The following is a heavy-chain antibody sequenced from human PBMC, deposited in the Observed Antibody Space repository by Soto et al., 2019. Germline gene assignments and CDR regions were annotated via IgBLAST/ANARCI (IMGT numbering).Heavy chain of an antibody. D-gene: IGHD2-2*01. Sequence: QVQPVQSGAEVKKPGSSVTVSCKASGGTFSRHSITWVRQAPGHGREWMGRIRPFFDIASYTQKFQGRGTITADKSTSTAYMELSSLRSEDTAVYYCAREDRDRESALLRAAIDGMDVWGQGTTVPVSS. CDR2: IRPFFDIA. J-gene: IGHJ6*02. V-gene: IGHV1-69*08. CDR1: GGTFSRHS. CDR3: AREDRDRESALLRAAIDGMDV.